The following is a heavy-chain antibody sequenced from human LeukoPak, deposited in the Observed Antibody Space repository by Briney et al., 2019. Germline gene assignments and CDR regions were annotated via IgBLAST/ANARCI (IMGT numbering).Heavy chain of an antibody. V-gene: IGHV3-7*03. CDR1: GFTFSSYW. CDR2: IKQYGSEK. D-gene: IGHD3-10*01. J-gene: IGHJ3*02. CDR3: ARVQLYYYGSGSYYNPPSLAFDI. Sequence: PGGSLRLSCAASGFTFSSYWISWVRQAPGKGLEWVANIKQYGSEKYYVDSVKGRFTISRDTAKNSLYLQMNSLRAEDTAVYYCARVQLYYYGSGSYYNPPSLAFDIWGQGTMVTVSS.